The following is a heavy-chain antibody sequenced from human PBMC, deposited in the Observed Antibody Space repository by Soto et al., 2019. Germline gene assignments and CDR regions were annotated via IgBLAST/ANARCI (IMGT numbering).Heavy chain of an antibody. CDR1: GFTFSSYS. CDR2: ISSSSSYI. D-gene: IGHD4-17*01. J-gene: IGHJ6*02. Sequence: EVQLVESGGGLVKPGGSLRLSCAASGFTFSSYSMNWVRQAPGKGLEWVSSISSSSSYIYYADSVKGRFTISRDNAKNSLYLQMNSLRAEDTAVYYCARDRLRSTTGDGMDVWGQGTTVTVSS. CDR3: ARDRLRSTTGDGMDV. V-gene: IGHV3-21*01.